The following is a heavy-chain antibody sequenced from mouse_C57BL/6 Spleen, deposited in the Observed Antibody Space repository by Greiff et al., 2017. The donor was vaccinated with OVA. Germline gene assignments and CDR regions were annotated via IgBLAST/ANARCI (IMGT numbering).Heavy chain of an antibody. Sequence: QVTLKVSGPGILQPSQTLSLTCSFSGFSLSTFGMGVGWIRQPSGKGLEWLAHIWWDDDKYYNPALKSRLTISKDTSKNQVFLKIANVDTADTATYYCARIPYYYGSSHYAMDYWGQGTSVTVSS. CDR3: ARIPYYYGSSHYAMDY. V-gene: IGHV8-8*01. D-gene: IGHD1-1*01. CDR1: GFSLSTFGMG. CDR2: IWWDDDK. J-gene: IGHJ4*01.